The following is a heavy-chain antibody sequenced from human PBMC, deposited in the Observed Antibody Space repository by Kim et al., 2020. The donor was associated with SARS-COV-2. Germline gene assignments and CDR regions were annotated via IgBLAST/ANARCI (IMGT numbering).Heavy chain of an antibody. CDR2: IYSGGST. CDR3: ARGGVIAVAGTRPWDAFDI. D-gene: IGHD6-19*01. CDR1: GFTVSSNY. Sequence: GGSLRLSCAASGFTVSSNYMSWVRQAPGKGLEWVSVIYSGGSTYYADSVKGRFTISRDNSKNTLYLQMNSLRAEDTAVYYCARGGVIAVAGTRPWDAFDIWGQGTMVTVSS. V-gene: IGHV3-66*02. J-gene: IGHJ3*02.